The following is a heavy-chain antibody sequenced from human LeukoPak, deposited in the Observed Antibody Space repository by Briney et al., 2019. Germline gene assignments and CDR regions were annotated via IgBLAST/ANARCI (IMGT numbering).Heavy chain of an antibody. CDR2: IYDSGST. CDR1: GGSISSSSYY. D-gene: IGHD6-13*01. V-gene: IGHV4-39*01. Sequence: PSETLSLTCTVSGGSISSSSYYWGWIRQPPGKGLDWIGSIYDSGSTYYNPSLKSRVTISVDTSKYQFSRSPSSVTAADTAVYYCATRKNIAAAGTIAFDIWGQGTMVTVSS. CDR3: ATRKNIAAAGTIAFDI. J-gene: IGHJ3*02.